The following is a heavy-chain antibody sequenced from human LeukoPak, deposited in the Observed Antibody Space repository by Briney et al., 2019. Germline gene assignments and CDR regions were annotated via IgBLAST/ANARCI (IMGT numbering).Heavy chain of an antibody. V-gene: IGHV5-51*01. CDR2: IYPGDSDT. D-gene: IGHD4-17*01. CDR3: ARPGPATTVTDAFDI. CDR1: GYSFTSYW. Sequence: GESLKISCKGSGYSFTSYWIGWGRQMPGKGLGWMGIIYPGDSDTRYSPSFQGQVTISADKSISTAYLQWSSLKASDTAMYYCARPGPATTVTDAFDIWGQGTMVTVSS. J-gene: IGHJ3*02.